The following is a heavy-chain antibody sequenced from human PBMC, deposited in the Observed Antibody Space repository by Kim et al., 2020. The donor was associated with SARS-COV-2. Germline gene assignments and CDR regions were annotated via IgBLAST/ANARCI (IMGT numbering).Heavy chain of an antibody. J-gene: IGHJ4*01. Sequence: GGSLRLSCAASGFTFDDYAMHWVRQAPGKGLEWVSGISWNSGSIGYADSVKGRFTISRDNAKNSLYLQMNSLRAEDTALYYCAKDRGIAVADFYYFDYWG. CDR2: ISWNSGSI. CDR3: AKDRGIAVADFYYFDY. D-gene: IGHD6-19*01. V-gene: IGHV3-9*01. CDR1: GFTFDDYA.